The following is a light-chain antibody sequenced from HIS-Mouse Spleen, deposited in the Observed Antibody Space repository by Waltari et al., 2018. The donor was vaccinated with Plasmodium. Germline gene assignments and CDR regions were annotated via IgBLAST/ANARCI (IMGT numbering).Light chain of an antibody. J-gene: IGKJ3*01. CDR3: QKYNSALT. V-gene: IGKV1-27*01. CDR1: QGISNY. Sequence: IRMTQSPSSFSASVGDRVTITCRASQGISNYLAWYQQKPGKVPKLLIYAASTLQSGVPSRFSGSGSGTDFTLTISSLQPEDVATYYCQKYNSALTFGPGTKVDIK. CDR2: AAS.